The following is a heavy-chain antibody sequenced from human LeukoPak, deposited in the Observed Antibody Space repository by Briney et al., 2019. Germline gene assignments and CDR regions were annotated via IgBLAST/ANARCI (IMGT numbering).Heavy chain of an antibody. CDR3: ARFSTGPYDY. CDR1: GGSISSYY. Sequence: SETLSLTCTVSGGSISSYYWSWIRQPPGKGLEWIGYIYYSGSTNYNPSLKSRVTISVDTSKNQFSLKLSSVTAADTAVYYCARFSTGPYDYWGQGTLVTVSS. J-gene: IGHJ4*02. V-gene: IGHV4-59*12. CDR2: IYYSGST.